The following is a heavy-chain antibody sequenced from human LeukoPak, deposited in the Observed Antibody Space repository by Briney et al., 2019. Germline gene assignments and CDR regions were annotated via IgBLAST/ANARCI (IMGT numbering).Heavy chain of an antibody. V-gene: IGHV3-7*01. CDR3: ARDRPQQWLVRGQRGYYYYMDV. CDR2: IKQDGSEK. Sequence: GGSLTLSCAASGFTFNNYWMTWVRQAPGMGLEWVANIKQDGSEKYYVDSVKGRFTISRDIAKNSLYLQMNSLRAEDTAVYYCARDRPQQWLVRGQRGYYYYMDVWGKGTTVTVSS. CDR1: GFTFNNYW. D-gene: IGHD6-19*01. J-gene: IGHJ6*03.